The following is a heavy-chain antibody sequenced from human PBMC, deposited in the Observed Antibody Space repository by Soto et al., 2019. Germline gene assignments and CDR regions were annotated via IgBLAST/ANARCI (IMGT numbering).Heavy chain of an antibody. D-gene: IGHD2-21*02. CDR1: GGSVNSYY. CDR2: IFYSGSS. Sequence: SETLSLTCTVSGGSVNSYYWSWIRQPPGKGLEWIGYIFYSGSSNYNPSLKSRVTMSVDMSKNQFSLKLNSVTAADTAVYYCARVFPSYCGGDCSYFDSWGQGAVVTVSS. J-gene: IGHJ4*02. CDR3: ARVFPSYCGGDCSYFDS. V-gene: IGHV4-59*02.